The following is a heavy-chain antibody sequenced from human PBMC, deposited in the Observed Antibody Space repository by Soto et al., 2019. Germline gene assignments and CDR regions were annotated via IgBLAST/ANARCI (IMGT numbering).Heavy chain of an antibody. D-gene: IGHD6-19*01. CDR3: ARDEYSSGWYLWQLDYYYGMDV. J-gene: IGHJ6*02. CDR2: IIPIFGTA. V-gene: IGHV1-69*13. CDR1: GGTFSNYA. Sequence: VQDSCKATGGTFSNYAINGVRQAPGQGLAWMGGIIPIFGTANYAQKFQGRVTITADEYTSTAYMELSSLRSEDTAVYYCARDEYSSGWYLWQLDYYYGMDVWGQGTTVTVSS.